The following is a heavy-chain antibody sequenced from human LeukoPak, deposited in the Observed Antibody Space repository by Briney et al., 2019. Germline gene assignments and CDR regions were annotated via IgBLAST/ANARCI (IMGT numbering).Heavy chain of an antibody. CDR2: IYYSGST. CDR1: GGSISSSSYY. D-gene: IGHD6-13*01. Sequence: SETLSLTCSVSGGSISSSSYYWSWIRQPPGKGLEWIGYIYYSGSTNYNPSLKSRVTISVDTSKNQFSLKLSSVTAADTAVYYCARDRAVSSSWYDRNDAFDIWGQGTMVTVSS. J-gene: IGHJ3*02. V-gene: IGHV4-61*01. CDR3: ARDRAVSSSWYDRNDAFDI.